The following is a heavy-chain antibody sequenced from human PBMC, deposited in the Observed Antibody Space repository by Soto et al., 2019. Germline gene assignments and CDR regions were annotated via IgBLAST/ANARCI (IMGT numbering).Heavy chain of an antibody. J-gene: IGHJ4*02. Sequence: QITLKESGPTLVKPTQTLTLTCTFSGFSLTTDRVGVGWIRQPPGEALEWLAVIYWDDSKTYRPSLESRLTITKDTYKNQVALTMTNMDSLDTVTYYCAHAYGGRSLYWGQGTLVTVSS. V-gene: IGHV2-5*02. CDR1: GFSLTTDRVG. CDR2: IYWDDSK. D-gene: IGHD1-26*01. CDR3: AHAYGGRSLY.